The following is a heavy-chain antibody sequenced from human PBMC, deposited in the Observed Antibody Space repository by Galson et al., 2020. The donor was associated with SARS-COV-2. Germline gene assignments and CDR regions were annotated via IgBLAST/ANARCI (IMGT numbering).Heavy chain of an antibody. CDR2: ISSSGSTM. D-gene: IGHD2-21*01. V-gene: IGHV3-11*04. Sequence: NSGGSLRLSCAASGFTFSDYYMTWIRQTPGKGLEWLSYISSSGSTMYYADSVKGRFTISRDNAKNSLYLQMNSLRAEDTAVYYCARGPRADSFDYWGQGTLVTVSS. J-gene: IGHJ4*02. CDR1: GFTFSDYY. CDR3: ARGPRADSFDY.